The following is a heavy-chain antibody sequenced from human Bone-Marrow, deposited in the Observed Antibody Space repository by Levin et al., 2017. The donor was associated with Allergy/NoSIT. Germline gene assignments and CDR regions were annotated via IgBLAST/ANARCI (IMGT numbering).Heavy chain of an antibody. CDR2: IYSGGGT. CDR3: ATEGGSCTTTSCYGATFEI. V-gene: IGHV3-66*01. CDR1: GFTVSRKY. Sequence: QPGGSLRLSCAASGFTVSRKYMSWVRQAPGKGLEWVSIIYSGGGTYYADSVKGTFTISRDNSKNTLYLQMNNLRAEDTAVYYCATEGGSCTTTSCYGATFEIWGQGTVVTVSS. D-gene: IGHD2-2*03. J-gene: IGHJ3*02.